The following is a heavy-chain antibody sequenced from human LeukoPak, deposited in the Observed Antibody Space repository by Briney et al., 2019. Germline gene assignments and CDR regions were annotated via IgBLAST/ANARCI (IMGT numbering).Heavy chain of an antibody. V-gene: IGHV4-4*02. J-gene: IGHJ3*02. D-gene: IGHD5-18*01. CDR3: AREGTAMRDNAFDI. CDR1: GGSISSSNW. Sequence: SETLSLTCAVSGGSISSSNWWSWVRQPPGKGLEWIGEIYHSGSTNYNPSLKSRVTISVDRSRNQFSLKLRSVTAADTAMYYCAREGTAMRDNAFDIWGQGTMATVSS. CDR2: IYHSGST.